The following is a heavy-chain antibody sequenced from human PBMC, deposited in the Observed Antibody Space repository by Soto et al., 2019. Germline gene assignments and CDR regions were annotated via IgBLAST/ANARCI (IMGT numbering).Heavy chain of an antibody. Sequence: SETLSLTCTVSGGSISSGGYYWSWIRQHPGKGLEWIGYIYYSGSTYYNPSLKSRVTISVDTSKNQFSLKLSSVTAADTAVYYCARFRGVNYAPTIDYWGQGTLVTVSS. V-gene: IGHV4-31*03. J-gene: IGHJ4*02. CDR3: ARFRGVNYAPTIDY. D-gene: IGHD3-10*01. CDR2: IYYSGST. CDR1: GGSISSGGYY.